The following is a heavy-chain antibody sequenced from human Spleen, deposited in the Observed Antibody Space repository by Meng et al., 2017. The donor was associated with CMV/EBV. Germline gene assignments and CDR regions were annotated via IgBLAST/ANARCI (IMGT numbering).Heavy chain of an antibody. CDR2: YDREHGKT. CDR1: GNTLTELS. V-gene: IGHV1-24*01. Sequence: ASVKVSCKVSGNTLTELSTHWVRQTPGKGLEWMGGYDREHGKTIYAQKFQGRVTMTEDTSTDTASMELSSLRSEDTAVYYCARAPDPFHYGDYPFDYWGQGTLVTVSS. D-gene: IGHD4-17*01. J-gene: IGHJ4*02. CDR3: ARAPDPFHYGDYPFDY.